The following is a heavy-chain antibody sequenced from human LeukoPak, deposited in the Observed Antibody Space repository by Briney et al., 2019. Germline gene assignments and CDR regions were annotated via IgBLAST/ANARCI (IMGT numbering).Heavy chain of an antibody. CDR1: GGSFSGYY. CDR3: ARGRNYCSSTSCYRGDFDY. V-gene: IGHV4-34*01. CDR2: INHSGST. J-gene: IGHJ4*02. Sequence: SETLSLTCAVYGGSFSGYYWSWIRQPPGKGLEWIGEINHSGSTSYNPSLKSRVTISVDTSKNQFSLKLSSVTAADTAVYYCARGRNYCSSTSCYRGDFDYWGQGTLVTVSS. D-gene: IGHD2-2*02.